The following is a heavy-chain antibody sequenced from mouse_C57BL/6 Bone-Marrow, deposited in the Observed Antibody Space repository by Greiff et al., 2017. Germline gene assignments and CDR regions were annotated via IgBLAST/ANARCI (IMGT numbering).Heavy chain of an antibody. V-gene: IGHV1-26*01. CDR2: INPNNGGT. J-gene: IGHJ3*01. CDR3: ARGDYSNYWFAY. CDR1: GYTFTDYY. D-gene: IGHD2-5*01. Sequence: EVQLQQSGPELVKPGASVKISCKASGYTFTDYYMNWVKQSHGKSLEWIGDINPNNGGTSYNQKFKGKATLTVDKSSSTAYMELRSLTSEDSAVYYCARGDYSNYWFAYWGQGTLVTVSA.